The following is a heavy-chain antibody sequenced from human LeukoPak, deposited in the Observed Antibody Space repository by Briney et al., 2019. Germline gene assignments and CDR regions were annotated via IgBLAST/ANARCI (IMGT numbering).Heavy chain of an antibody. J-gene: IGHJ4*02. Sequence: PGGSLRLSCAASGFTFDDYGMSWVRQAPGKGLEWVSGINWNSGSTGYADSVKGRFTISRDNAKNSLYLQMNSLRAEDTALYYCARYHVYSSSSGLGYWGQGTLVTVSS. CDR2: INWNSGST. V-gene: IGHV3-20*04. D-gene: IGHD6-6*01. CDR3: ARYHVYSSSSGLGY. CDR1: GFTFDDYG.